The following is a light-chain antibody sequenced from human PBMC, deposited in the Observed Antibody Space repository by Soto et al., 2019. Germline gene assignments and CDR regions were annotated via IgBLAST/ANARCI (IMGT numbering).Light chain of an antibody. CDR1: QSVSRK. CDR3: KQYNDWSPCT. Sequence: EIVMTQSPATLSVSPGERATLSCRASQSVSRKLAWYQQKPGQAPRLLIYEASIRATGIPARFTGSGSGTEFTLTISSLQSEDFAIYYLKQYNDWSPCTFGGGTQVEIK. CDR2: EAS. V-gene: IGKV3-15*01. J-gene: IGKJ4*01.